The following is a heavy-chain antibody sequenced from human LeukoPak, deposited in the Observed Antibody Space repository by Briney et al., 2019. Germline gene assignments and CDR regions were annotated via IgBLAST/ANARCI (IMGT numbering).Heavy chain of an antibody. CDR1: GGSISSGSYY. J-gene: IGHJ4*02. D-gene: IGHD6-13*01. CDR3: ARVGIAAAGLR. V-gene: IGHV4-61*02. Sequence: SQTLSLTCTVSGGSISSGSYYWSWIRQPAGTGLEWIGRIYTSGSTNYNPSLKSRVTISVDTSKNQFSLKLSSVTAADTAVYYCARVGIAAAGLRWGQGTLVTVSS. CDR2: IYTSGST.